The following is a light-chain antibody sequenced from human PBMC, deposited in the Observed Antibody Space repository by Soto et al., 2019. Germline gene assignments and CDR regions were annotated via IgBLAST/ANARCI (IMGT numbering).Light chain of an antibody. CDR2: GAS. CDR1: QSVDSK. J-gene: IGKJ1*01. CDR3: QHYSTWLWT. V-gene: IGKV3-15*01. Sequence: EIVLTQSPGTVSLSPGERATLSCRASQSVDSKLAWYQQKPGQGPRLLIYGASSRATGIPARFSGSGSGTEFTLTISSLQSEHFAVYYCQHYSTWLWTFGQGTKVEI.